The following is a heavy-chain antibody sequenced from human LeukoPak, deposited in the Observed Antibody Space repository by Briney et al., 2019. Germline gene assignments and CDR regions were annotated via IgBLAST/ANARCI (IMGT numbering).Heavy chain of an antibody. CDR2: ISGSGGST. CDR3: AKDVVVGATRGHFDY. CDR1: GFTFSSYA. Sequence: PGRSLRLSCAASGFTFSSYAMSWVRQAPGKGLEWVSAISGSGGSTYYADSVKGRFTISRDNSKNTLYLQMNSLRAEDTAVYYCAKDVVVGATRGHFDYWGQGTLVTVSS. J-gene: IGHJ4*02. D-gene: IGHD1-26*01. V-gene: IGHV3-23*01.